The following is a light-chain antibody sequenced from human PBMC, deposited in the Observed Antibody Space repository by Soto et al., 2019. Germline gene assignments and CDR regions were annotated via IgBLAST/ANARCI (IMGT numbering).Light chain of an antibody. V-gene: IGLV3-21*02. Sequence: SYELTQPPSMSVAPGQTARINCGGDNIESKSVHWYQQKPGQPPLLVVYDDTDRPAGIPERFSGSNSGNTASLTISRVEAADEADYYCQVWDSGSDHWVFGGGTKVTVL. CDR3: QVWDSGSDHWV. CDR2: DDT. J-gene: IGLJ3*02. CDR1: NIESKS.